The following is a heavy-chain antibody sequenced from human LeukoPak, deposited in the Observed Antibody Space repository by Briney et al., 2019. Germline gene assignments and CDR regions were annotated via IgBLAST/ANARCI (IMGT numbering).Heavy chain of an antibody. CDR2: IKQDGSEK. V-gene: IGHV3-7*01. CDR1: GFTFSSYW. D-gene: IGHD3-3*01. Sequence: PGGSLRLSCAASGFTFSSYWMSWVRQAPGKGLEWVANIKQDGSEKYYVDSVKGRFTISRDNAKNSLYLQMNSLRAEDTAVYYCARITYCDFWSGYFDYWGQGTLVTVSS. J-gene: IGHJ4*02. CDR3: ARITYCDFWSGYFDY.